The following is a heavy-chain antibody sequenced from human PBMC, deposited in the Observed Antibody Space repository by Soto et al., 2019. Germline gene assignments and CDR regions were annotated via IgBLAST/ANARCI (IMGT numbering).Heavy chain of an antibody. CDR2: IYNGETT. CDR1: GASIIRFY. J-gene: IGHJ4*02. Sequence: QVQLQESGPGLLKPSETMSLTCSASGASIIRFYCNWIRQSPGKGLEWIGHIYNGETTKYNPSLNSRVTISVDTSKTQFYLKLSSVTAADTALYFCAQTTGWPGFDFWSPGTLVTVSS. D-gene: IGHD6-19*01. V-gene: IGHV4-4*09. CDR3: AQTTGWPGFDF.